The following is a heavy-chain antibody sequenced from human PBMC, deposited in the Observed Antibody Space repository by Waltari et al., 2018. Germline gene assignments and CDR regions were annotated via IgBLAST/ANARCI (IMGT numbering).Heavy chain of an antibody. CDR3: SRRQIGGPLDP. Sequence: QVHLVQSGAEVKKPGSSVKVSCKASGDTFGRFAIAWVRQAPGQGLEWMGGLIPICGTPNYAQEFQGRLTITADESANTVYMELGSLRPDDTAVYFCSRRQIGGPLDPWGQGTLVTVSS. V-gene: IGHV1-69*12. J-gene: IGHJ5*01. CDR2: LIPICGTP. D-gene: IGHD1-1*01. CDR1: GDTFGRFA.